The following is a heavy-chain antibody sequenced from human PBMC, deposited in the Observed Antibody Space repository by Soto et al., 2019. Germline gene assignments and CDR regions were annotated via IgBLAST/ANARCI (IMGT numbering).Heavy chain of an antibody. D-gene: IGHD4-17*01. CDR2: FYYSGST. J-gene: IGHJ4*02. Sequence: QVQLQESGPGLVKPSQTLSLTCTVSGGSISSGGYYWSWIRQHPGKGLEWIGYFYYSGSTYYNPSHQSRVTISVDTPTNQFSLKLSSVTAADTAVYYCARVPPEIYGDGFYFDYCGQGTLVTFSS. V-gene: IGHV4-31*03. CDR1: GGSISSGGYY. CDR3: ARVPPEIYGDGFYFDY.